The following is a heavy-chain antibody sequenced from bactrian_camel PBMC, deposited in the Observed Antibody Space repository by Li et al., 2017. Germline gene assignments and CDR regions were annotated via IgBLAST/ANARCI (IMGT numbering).Heavy chain of an antibody. CDR3: ALIGQTTETY. J-gene: IGHJ4*01. D-gene: IGHD1*01. CDR2: IYSGGSNT. V-gene: IGHV3-2*01. CDR1: GFTFSSYY. Sequence: VQLVESGGGLVQPGGSLRLSCAASGFTFSSYYMSWVRQAPGKGLEWVSSIYSGGSNTYYADPVKGRFTISRDNAKNTVYLQMNSLKSEDTAMYYCALIGQTTETYWGQGTQVTVS.